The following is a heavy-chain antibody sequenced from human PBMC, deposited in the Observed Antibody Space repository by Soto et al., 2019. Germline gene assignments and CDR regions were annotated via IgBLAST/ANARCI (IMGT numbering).Heavy chain of an antibody. CDR2: INAGNGNT. CDR3: ARVSVAGTQPFDY. Sequence: ASVKVSCKASGYTFTSYAMHWVRQAPGQRLEWMGWINAGNGNTKYSQKFQGRVTITRDESTSTAYMELSSLRSEDTAVYYGARVSVAGTQPFDYWGQRTLVIVSS. J-gene: IGHJ4*02. D-gene: IGHD2-15*01. CDR1: GYTFTSYA. V-gene: IGHV1-3*01.